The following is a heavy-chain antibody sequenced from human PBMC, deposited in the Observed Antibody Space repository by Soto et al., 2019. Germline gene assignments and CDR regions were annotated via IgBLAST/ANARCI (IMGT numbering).Heavy chain of an antibody. J-gene: IGHJ2*01. D-gene: IGHD1-1*01. CDR1: GFSLSTSGVG. V-gene: IGHV2-5*02. Sequence: QITLKESGPTLVKPTQTLTLTCTFSGFSLSTSGVGVGWIRQPPGKALEWLALIYWDDDKRYSPSLKSRLTITKDTSKNQVVLTMTNMDPVDTATYYGAHSPRDVYNPLARIWDFDLWGRGTLVTVSS. CDR3: AHSPRDVYNPLARIWDFDL. CDR2: IYWDDDK.